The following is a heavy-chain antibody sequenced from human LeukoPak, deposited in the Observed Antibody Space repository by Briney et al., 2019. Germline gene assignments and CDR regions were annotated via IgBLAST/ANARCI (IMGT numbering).Heavy chain of an antibody. D-gene: IGHD1-26*01. CDR1: GGSFSGYY. CDR2: INHSGST. CDR3: ARDRMGGSYQTGYDY. Sequence: SETLSLTCAVYGGSFSGYYWSWIRQPPGKGLEWIGEINHSGSTNYNPSLKSRVTISVDTSKNQFSLKLSSVTAADTAVYYCARDRMGGSYQTGYDYWGQGTLVTVSS. J-gene: IGHJ4*02. V-gene: IGHV4-34*01.